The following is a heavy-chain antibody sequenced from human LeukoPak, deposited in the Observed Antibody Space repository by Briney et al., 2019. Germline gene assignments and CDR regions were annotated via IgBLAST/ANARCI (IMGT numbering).Heavy chain of an antibody. Sequence: GGSLRLSCAASGFTFSSYWMTWVRQAPGKGLEWVANIKQDGSEKYYVDSVKGRFTISRDNAKNSLYLQMNSLRAEDTAVYYCARDRQQLVNWFDPWGQGTLVTVSS. CDR3: ARDRQQLVNWFDP. CDR1: GFTFSSYW. CDR2: IKQDGSEK. V-gene: IGHV3-7*01. D-gene: IGHD6-13*01. J-gene: IGHJ5*02.